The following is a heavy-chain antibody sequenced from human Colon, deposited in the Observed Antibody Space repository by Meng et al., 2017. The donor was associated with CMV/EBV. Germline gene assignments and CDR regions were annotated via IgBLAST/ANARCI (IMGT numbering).Heavy chain of an antibody. J-gene: IGHJ6*02. V-gene: IGHV3-74*01. CDR3: AKDLRLPHYGMDV. Sequence: GGSLRLSCAASGFTFSNYWMYWVRQAPGKGLVWVSRINTDGSITSYADSVKGRFTISRDNSKNTLFLQMNGLRAEDTAVYYCAKDLRLPHYGMDVWGQGTTVTVSS. CDR2: INTDGSIT. CDR1: GFTFSNYW.